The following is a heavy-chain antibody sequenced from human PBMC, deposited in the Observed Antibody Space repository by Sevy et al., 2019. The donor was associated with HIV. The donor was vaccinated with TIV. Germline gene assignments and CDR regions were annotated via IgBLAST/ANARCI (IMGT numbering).Heavy chain of an antibody. Sequence: SETLSLTCDVSGYSISSGYYGGWIRQPPGKGLEWIGSIYHSGSTYYNPSLKRRLTISVDTSKNQFSLKLRSVTAADTAVYYCARTLRGDFDSSASAFDIWGQGKMVTVSS. CDR1: GYSISSGYY. CDR3: ARTLRGDFDSSASAFDI. D-gene: IGHD3-22*01. J-gene: IGHJ3*02. V-gene: IGHV4-38-2*01. CDR2: IYHSGST.